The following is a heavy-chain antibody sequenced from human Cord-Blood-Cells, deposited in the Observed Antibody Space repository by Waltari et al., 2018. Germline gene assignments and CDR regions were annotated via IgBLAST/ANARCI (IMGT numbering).Heavy chain of an antibody. D-gene: IGHD7-27*01. CDR2: IYYSGST. Sequence: QVQLQESGPGLVKPSETLSLTCTVPGGSISSYYWSWIRQPPGKGLEWIGYIYYSGSTNYNPSLKSRVTISVDTSKNQFSLKLSSVTAADTAVYYCARDNKGNWDDAFDIWGQGTMVTVSS. CDR1: GGSISSYY. J-gene: IGHJ3*02. V-gene: IGHV4-59*01. CDR3: ARDNKGNWDDAFDI.